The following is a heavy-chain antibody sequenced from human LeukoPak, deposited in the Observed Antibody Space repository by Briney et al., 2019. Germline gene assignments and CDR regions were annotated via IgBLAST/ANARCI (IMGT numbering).Heavy chain of an antibody. D-gene: IGHD4-17*01. Sequence: ASVKVSCKVSVYTLTELSMHWVRQAPGKGLEWMGGFDPEDGETIYAQKFQGRVTMTEDTSTDTAYMELSSLRSEDTAVYYCATIHPYGDYVNYWGQGTLVTVSS. CDR2: FDPEDGET. J-gene: IGHJ4*02. CDR3: ATIHPYGDYVNY. V-gene: IGHV1-24*01. CDR1: VYTLTELS.